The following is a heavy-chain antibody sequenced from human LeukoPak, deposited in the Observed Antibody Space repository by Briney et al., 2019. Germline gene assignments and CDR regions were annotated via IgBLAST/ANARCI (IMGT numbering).Heavy chain of an antibody. CDR1: GYTFTSYD. J-gene: IGHJ5*02. CDR2: MNPNSGNT. CDR3: ARGGILTGYYTTDWFDP. Sequence: ASVKVSCKASGYTFTSYDINWVRQATGQGLEWMGWMNPNSGNTGYAQKFQGRVTMTRNTSISTAYMELSSLRSEDTAVYYCARGGILTGYYTTDWFDPWAREPWSPSPQ. D-gene: IGHD3-9*01. V-gene: IGHV1-8*01.